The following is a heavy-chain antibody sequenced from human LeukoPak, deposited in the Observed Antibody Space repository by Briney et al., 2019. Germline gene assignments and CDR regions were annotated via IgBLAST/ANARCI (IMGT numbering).Heavy chain of an antibody. CDR1: GFTFSSYA. D-gene: IGHD2-15*01. Sequence: GGSLRLSCAASGFTFSSYAMSWVRQAPGKWLEWVSTISSGVYSTYYADSVKGRFTISRDNAKNSLFLQMNSLRAEDTAVYYCARVLRYCSGGNCYSGGLGYMDVWGKGTTVTISS. V-gene: IGHV3-23*01. CDR2: ISSGVYST. CDR3: ARVLRYCSGGNCYSGGLGYMDV. J-gene: IGHJ6*03.